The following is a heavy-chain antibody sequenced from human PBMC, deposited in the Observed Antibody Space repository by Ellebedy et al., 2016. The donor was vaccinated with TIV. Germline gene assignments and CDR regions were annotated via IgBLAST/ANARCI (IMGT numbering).Heavy chain of an antibody. CDR2: GHYSGST. CDR1: GGSVSSSTHH. D-gene: IGHD6-13*01. Sequence: MPSETLSLTCTVSGGSVSSSTHHWGWIRRPPGKGLEWIGSGHYSGSTYYSPSLKSRVTISVDTSKNQFSLRLTSVTAADTAVYYCATARRDPLYYGVDVWGRGTTVTVSS. CDR3: ATARRDPLYYGVDV. V-gene: IGHV4-39*01. J-gene: IGHJ6*02.